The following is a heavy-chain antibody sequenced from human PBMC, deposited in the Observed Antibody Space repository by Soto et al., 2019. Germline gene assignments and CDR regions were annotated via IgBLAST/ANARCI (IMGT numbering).Heavy chain of an antibody. CDR2: INPSGGST. CDR1: GYTFTSYY. J-gene: IGHJ3*02. D-gene: IGHD4-17*01. V-gene: IGHV1-46*01. Sequence: QVQLVQSGAEVKKPGASVKVSCKAPGYTFTSYYMHWVRQAPGQGLEWMGIINPSGGSTSYAQKFQGRVTMTRDTSTSTVYMELSSLRSEDTAVYYCASPGDYGDPHDAFDIWGQGTMVTVSS. CDR3: ASPGDYGDPHDAFDI.